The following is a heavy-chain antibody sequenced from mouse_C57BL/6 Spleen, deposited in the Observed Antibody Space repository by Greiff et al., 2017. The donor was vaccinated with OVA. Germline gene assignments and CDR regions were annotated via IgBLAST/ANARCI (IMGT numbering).Heavy chain of an antibody. D-gene: IGHD4-1*01. CDR2: INPNNGGT. J-gene: IGHJ4*01. CDR3: ARSGGNYYAMDY. CDR1: GYTFTDYN. Sequence: VHVKQSGPELVKPGASVKIPCKASGYTFTDYNMDWVKQSHGKSLEWIGDINPNNGGTIYNQKFKGKATLTVDKSSSTAYTERRSLTSEDTAVYYCARSGGNYYAMDYWGQGTSVTVSS. V-gene: IGHV1-18*01.